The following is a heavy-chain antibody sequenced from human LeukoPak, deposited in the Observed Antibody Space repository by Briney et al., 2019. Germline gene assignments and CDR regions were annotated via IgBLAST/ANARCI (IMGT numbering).Heavy chain of an antibody. CDR3: ARAYIIDY. Sequence: GGSLRLSCAASGFTFSTYWMTWVRQAPGKGLEWVANIKQDGSEKNYVDSVKGRFTISRDNAKNSLYLQMNSPRVDDTAVYYCARAYIIDYGGQGTLVTVSS. CDR1: GFTFSTYW. J-gene: IGHJ4*02. CDR2: IKQDGSEK. D-gene: IGHD1-14*01. V-gene: IGHV3-7*01.